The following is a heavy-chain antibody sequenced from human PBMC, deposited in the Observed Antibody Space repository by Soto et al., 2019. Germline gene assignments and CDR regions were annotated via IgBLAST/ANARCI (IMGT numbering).Heavy chain of an antibody. CDR2: IDPSDSYT. J-gene: IGHJ3*02. CDR1: GYSFTIYW. Sequence: GESLKISLEGSGYSFTIYWMSWVRQIPGKGLEWMGRIDPSDSYTNYSPSFQGHVTISADKSISTAYLQWSILKASDTAMYYCARLVRSSWRTQAGGDAFDICGQGTMVTVSS. D-gene: IGHD2-15*01. V-gene: IGHV5-10-1*01. CDR3: ARLVRSSWRTQAGGDAFDI.